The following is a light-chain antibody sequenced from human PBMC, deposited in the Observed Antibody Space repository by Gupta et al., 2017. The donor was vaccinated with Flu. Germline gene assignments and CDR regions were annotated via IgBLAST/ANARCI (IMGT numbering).Light chain of an antibody. Sequence: VTISCTGSSSNIGAGSDVHWYQQLPGTAPKLLIYGDRYRPSGVPDRFSGSKSGTSASLAITGLQAEDEADYYCTSFDISLSAAVFGGGTRLTVL. V-gene: IGLV1-40*01. CDR2: GDR. CDR3: TSFDISLSAAV. J-gene: IGLJ3*02. CDR1: SSNIGAGSD.